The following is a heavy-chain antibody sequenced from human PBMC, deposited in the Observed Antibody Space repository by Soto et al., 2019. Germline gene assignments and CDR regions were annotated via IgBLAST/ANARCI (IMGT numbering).Heavy chain of an antibody. V-gene: IGHV4-4*02. Sequence: QVQLQESGPGLAKPSGTLSLTCAVSGGSITSSNWWSWVRQSPRKGLAWVGEIYHNGSTNYNPSLQSRITISVDKSKTQSSLELRSVTAADTAVYYCARARGAIFGVVIRNWFDPWGQGTLVTVSS. J-gene: IGHJ5*02. CDR3: ARARGAIFGVVIRNWFDP. CDR2: IYHNGST. CDR1: GGSITSSNW. D-gene: IGHD3-3*01.